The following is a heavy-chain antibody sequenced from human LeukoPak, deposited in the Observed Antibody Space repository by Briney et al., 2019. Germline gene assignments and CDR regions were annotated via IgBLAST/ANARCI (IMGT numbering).Heavy chain of an antibody. D-gene: IGHD2-2*01. V-gene: IGHV3-21*01. CDR3: AREVIAPAALDF. Sequence: PGGSLRLSCVGSGFTFSNYGMKWVRQAPGKGLEWVSSISSSSGDIYYADSVKGRFTISRDKDSLYLQMNSLKAEDTAVYYCAREVIAPAALDFWGQGTLVTVSS. CDR2: ISSSSGDI. J-gene: IGHJ4*02. CDR1: GFTFSNYG.